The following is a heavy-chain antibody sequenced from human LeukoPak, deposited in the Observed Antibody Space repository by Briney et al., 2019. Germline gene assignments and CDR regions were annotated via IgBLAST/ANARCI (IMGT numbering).Heavy chain of an antibody. CDR3: AKGRSGIAAAGLNY. J-gene: IGHJ4*02. V-gene: IGHV3-74*01. D-gene: IGHD6-13*01. Sequence: GGSLRLSCAASGFSFTSYWMHWVRQAPGKGLVWVSRIKGDGSSISYADSVKGRFTISRDNSKNTLYLQMNSLRAEDTAVYYCAKGRSGIAAAGLNYWGQGTLVTVSS. CDR2: IKGDGSSI. CDR1: GFSFTSYW.